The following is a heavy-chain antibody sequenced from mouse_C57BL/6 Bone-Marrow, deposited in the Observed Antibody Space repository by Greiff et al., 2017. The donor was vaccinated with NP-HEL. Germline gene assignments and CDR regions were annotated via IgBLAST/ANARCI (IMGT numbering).Heavy chain of an antibody. Sequence: EVQLMESGGGLVKPGGSLKLSCAASGFTFSDYGMPWVRQAPEKGLEWVAYISSGSSTIYYADTVKGRFTISRDNAKNTLFLQMTSRRSEDTAIYYCTRPGGGCFADWGQGALVTVSA. V-gene: IGHV5-17*01. J-gene: IGHJ3*01. CDR3: TRPGGGCFAD. CDR2: ISSGSSTI. CDR1: GFTFSDYG. D-gene: IGHD1-1*02.